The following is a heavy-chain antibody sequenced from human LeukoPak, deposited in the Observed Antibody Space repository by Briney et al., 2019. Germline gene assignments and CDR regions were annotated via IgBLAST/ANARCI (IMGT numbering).Heavy chain of an antibody. Sequence: GGSLRLSCAASGLTFDDYAMLWVRQVPGKGLEWVSGISWNSGSIDYADSVKGRFTISRDNAKNSLHLQMDSLRTEDTAFYYCAKGSCSSTSCHFDYWGQGTLVTVSS. J-gene: IGHJ4*02. V-gene: IGHV3-9*01. CDR2: ISWNSGSI. D-gene: IGHD2-2*01. CDR3: AKGSCSSTSCHFDY. CDR1: GLTFDDYA.